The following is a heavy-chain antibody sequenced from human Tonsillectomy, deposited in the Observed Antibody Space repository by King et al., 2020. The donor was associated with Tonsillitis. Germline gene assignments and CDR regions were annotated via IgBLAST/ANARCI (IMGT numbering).Heavy chain of an antibody. D-gene: IGHD4-11*01. J-gene: IGHJ2*01. CDR1: GGSISSYY. Sequence: QLQESGPGLVKPSETLSLTCTVSGGSISSYYWSWIRQPPGKGLEWIGYIYYSGSTNYNPSLKSRVTISVDTSKNQFSLKLSSVTAADTAVYYCARPSTVTGSWWYCDLWGRGTLVTVSS. V-gene: IGHV4-59*08. CDR2: IYYSGST. CDR3: ARPSTVTGSWWYCDL.